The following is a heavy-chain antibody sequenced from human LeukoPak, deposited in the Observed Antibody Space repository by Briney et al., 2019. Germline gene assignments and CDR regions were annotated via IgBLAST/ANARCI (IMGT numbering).Heavy chain of an antibody. J-gene: IGHJ4*02. D-gene: IGHD3-16*01. Sequence: PSETLSLTCTVSGGSISTYYWNWIRQPPGKGLEWIGYIYYSGATNYNPSLKSRVTISVDTSKNQFSLKLSSVTAADTAVYYCAREGGLRRFDYWGQGTLVTVSS. CDR1: GGSISTYY. V-gene: IGHV4-59*01. CDR2: IYYSGAT. CDR3: AREGGLRRFDY.